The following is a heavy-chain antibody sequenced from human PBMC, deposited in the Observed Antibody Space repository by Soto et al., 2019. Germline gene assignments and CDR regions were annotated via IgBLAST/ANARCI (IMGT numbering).Heavy chain of an antibody. V-gene: IGHV1-2*02. J-gene: IGHJ4*02. CDR3: ARENWHFDY. CDR1: GYSFSEFR. CDR2: VNPINGNT. Sequence: QVQLVQSGAEVKKPGASVKVSCKTSGYSFSEFRMHWVRQAPGQGLEWMGWVNPINGNTNYAQDFQGRVTMTRDASTKTVYMALSSLKSDDTSTVYCARENWHFDYWGQGTLITVSS.